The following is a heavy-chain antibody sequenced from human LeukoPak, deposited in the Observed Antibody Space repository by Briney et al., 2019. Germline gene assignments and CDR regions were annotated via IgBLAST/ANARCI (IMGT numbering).Heavy chain of an antibody. D-gene: IGHD1-26*01. CDR2: IYTSGST. CDR1: GGSISSYY. Sequence: PSETLSLTCTVSGGSISSYYWSWIRQPAGKGLEWIGRIYTSGSTNYNPSLKSRVTISVDTSKNQFSLKLSSMTAADAAVYYCAREGERKDAFDIWGQGTMVTVSS. CDR3: AREGERKDAFDI. V-gene: IGHV4-4*07. J-gene: IGHJ3*02.